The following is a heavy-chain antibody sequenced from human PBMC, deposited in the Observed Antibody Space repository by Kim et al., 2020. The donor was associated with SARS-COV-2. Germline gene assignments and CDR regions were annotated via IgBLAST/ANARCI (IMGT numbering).Heavy chain of an antibody. J-gene: IGHJ4*02. V-gene: IGHV3-23*01. Sequence: GGSLRLSCAASGFTFSSYAMSWVRQAPGKGLEWVSAISGSGGSTYYADSVKGRFTISRDNSKNTLYLQMNSLRAEDTAVYYCAKDSYYDSSGYYYFDYWGQGTLVTVSS. D-gene: IGHD3-22*01. CDR3: AKDSYYDSSGYYYFDY. CDR2: ISGSGGST. CDR1: GFTFSSYA.